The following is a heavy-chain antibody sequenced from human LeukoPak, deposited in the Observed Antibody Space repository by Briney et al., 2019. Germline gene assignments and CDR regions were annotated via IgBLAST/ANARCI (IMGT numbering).Heavy chain of an antibody. J-gene: IGHJ4*02. CDR1: GGSFSGYY. CDR2: INHSGST. D-gene: IGHD6-13*01. CDR3: ASASGYSSSWYRNGCYFDY. Sequence: SETLSLTCAVYGGSFSGYYWSWIRQPPGKGLEWIGEINHSGSTNYNPSLKSRVTISVDTSKNQFSLKLSSVTAADTAVYYCASASGYSSSWYRNGCYFDYWGQGTLVTVSS. V-gene: IGHV4-34*01.